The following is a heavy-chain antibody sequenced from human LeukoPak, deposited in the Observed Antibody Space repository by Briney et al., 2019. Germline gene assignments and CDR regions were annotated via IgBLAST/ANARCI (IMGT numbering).Heavy chain of an antibody. D-gene: IGHD3-9*01. V-gene: IGHV3-21*01. Sequence: PGGSLRLSCAASGFTFSSYSMNWVRQAPGKGLEWVSSIRSSSSYIYYADSVKGRFTISRDNAKNSLYLQMNSLRAEDTAVYYCARVSYDILTGYSYIDYWGQGTLVTVSS. CDR3: ARVSYDILTGYSYIDY. J-gene: IGHJ4*02. CDR1: GFTFSSYS. CDR2: IRSSSSYI.